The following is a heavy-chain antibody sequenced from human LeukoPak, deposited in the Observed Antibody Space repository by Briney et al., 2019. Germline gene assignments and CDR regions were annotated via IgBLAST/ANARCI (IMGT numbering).Heavy chain of an antibody. CDR1: GGSISSNSYY. D-gene: IGHD6-13*01. CDR2: IYYSGST. V-gene: IGHV4-39*01. CDR3: ARHEWQQLVKFDY. J-gene: IGHJ4*02. Sequence: PSETLSLTCTVSGGSISSNSYYWGWVRQPPGKGLEWIGSIYYSGSTYYNPSLKSRVTISVDTSKNQFSLKVSSVTAADTAVYYCARHEWQQLVKFDYWGQGALVTVSS.